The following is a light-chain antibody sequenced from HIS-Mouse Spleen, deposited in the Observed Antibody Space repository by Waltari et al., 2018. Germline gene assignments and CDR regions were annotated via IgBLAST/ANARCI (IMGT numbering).Light chain of an antibody. J-gene: IGLJ2*01. CDR3: SSYTSSSTEV. CDR1: SSDVGGYNY. CDR2: DVS. V-gene: IGLV2-14*03. Sequence: QSALTQPASVSGSPGQSITISCTGTSSDVGGYNYVSWYQQHPGKAPKLMIYDVSNRHSWVSNRFSGSKSGNTASLTISGLQAEDEADYYCSSYTSSSTEVFGGGTKLTVL.